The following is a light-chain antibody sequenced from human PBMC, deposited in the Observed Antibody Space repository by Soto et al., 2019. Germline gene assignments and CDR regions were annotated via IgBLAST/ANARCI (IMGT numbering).Light chain of an antibody. J-gene: IGKJ2*01. Sequence: EVVMTQSPGTLSLSPGERATLSCRASQSVSSSYLAWYQQKPGQAPRLLIYGASSRATGIPDRFSGSGSGTDFTLTISRLEPEDFAVYYCQQYGSSPRTFGQGTKREIK. V-gene: IGKV3-20*01. CDR2: GAS. CDR3: QQYGSSPRT. CDR1: QSVSSSY.